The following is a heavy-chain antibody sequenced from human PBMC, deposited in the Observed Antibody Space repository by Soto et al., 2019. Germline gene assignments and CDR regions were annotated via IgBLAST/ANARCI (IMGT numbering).Heavy chain of an antibody. D-gene: IGHD2-15*01. Sequence: EVQLVESGGGLVQPGGSLRLSCAASGFTLSTYWMHWVRQVPGKGLVWVSRIASGGTYTNYADSVKGRFTISRDSSRNTLFQQRNYLTGEDTAVYYWARTFVDGMAGFGPWGQGTLVTVSS. J-gene: IGHJ5*02. CDR3: ARTFVDGMAGFGP. CDR1: GFTLSTYW. CDR2: IASGGTYT. V-gene: IGHV3-74*01.